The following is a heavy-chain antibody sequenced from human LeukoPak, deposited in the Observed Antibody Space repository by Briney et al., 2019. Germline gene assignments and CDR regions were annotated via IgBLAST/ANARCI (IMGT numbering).Heavy chain of an antibody. J-gene: IGHJ6*02. CDR3: ARVRPRDIVVVVAATDYYGMDV. V-gene: IGHV1-69*04. Sequence: SVTLSFTSSGGTFSIYAISWVRQAPGQGLEWMGRIIPILGIANYAQKFQGRVTITADKSTSTAYMELSSLRSEDTAVYYCARVRPRDIVVVVAATDYYGMDVWGQGTTVTVSS. CDR1: GGTFSIYA. CDR2: IIPILGIA. D-gene: IGHD2-15*01.